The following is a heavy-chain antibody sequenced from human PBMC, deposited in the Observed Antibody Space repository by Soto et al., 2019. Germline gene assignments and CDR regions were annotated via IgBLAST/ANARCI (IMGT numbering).Heavy chain of an antibody. CDR1: GGSISSGGYS. J-gene: IGHJ4*02. CDR3: ARVADSRSWYPYFDY. V-gene: IGHV4-30-2*01. Sequence: SETLSLTCAVSGGSISSGGYSWSWIRQPPGKGLEWIGYIYHSGSTYYNPSLKSRVTISVDRSKNQFSLKLSSVTAADTAVYYCARVADSRSWYPYFDYWGQGTLVTVSS. D-gene: IGHD6-13*01. CDR2: IYHSGST.